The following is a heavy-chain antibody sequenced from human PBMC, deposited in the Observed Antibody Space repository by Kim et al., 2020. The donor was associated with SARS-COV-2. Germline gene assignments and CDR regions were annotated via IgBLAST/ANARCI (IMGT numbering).Heavy chain of an antibody. V-gene: IGHV3-66*01. J-gene: IGHJ4*02. CDR3: ATSRNYFDSRTYDS. Sequence: GGSLRLSCAVSGFDVSARYMNWVRQAPGKGLEWVSVIHRGGGEDYADSVKGRFTISRDESKNTLYMDMNHLRGDDTAMYYCATSRNYFDSRTYDSWCQGTLVTVSS. CDR2: IHRGGGE. D-gene: IGHD3-22*01. CDR1: GFDVSARY.